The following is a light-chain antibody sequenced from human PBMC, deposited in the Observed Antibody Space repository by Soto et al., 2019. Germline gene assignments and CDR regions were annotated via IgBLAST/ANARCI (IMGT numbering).Light chain of an antibody. J-gene: IGKJ4*01. CDR1: QSVSSSS. Sequence: EIVLTQSPVTLSLSPGERATLSCRASQSVSSSSLAWYQQRRGQAPRLLIHGASNRATGIPARFSGSGSGTDFTLTISSLEPEDFAVYYCQQRSNWPLTFGGGTKVDIK. CDR2: GAS. CDR3: QQRSNWPLT. V-gene: IGKV3-11*01.